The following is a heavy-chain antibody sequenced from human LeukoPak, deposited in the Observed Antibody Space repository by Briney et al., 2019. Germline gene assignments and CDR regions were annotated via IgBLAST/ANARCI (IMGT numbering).Heavy chain of an antibody. J-gene: IGHJ6*04. D-gene: IGHD2-2*01. Sequence: PGGSLRLSCAASGFTFSSYAMHWVRQAPGKGLGWVAVISYDGSNKYYADSVKGRFTISRDNSKNTLYLQMNSLRAGDTAVYYCARDSGDIVVVPAAMMDVWGKGTTVTVSS. CDR3: ARDSGDIVVVPAAMMDV. CDR2: ISYDGSNK. CDR1: GFTFSSYA. V-gene: IGHV3-30-3*01.